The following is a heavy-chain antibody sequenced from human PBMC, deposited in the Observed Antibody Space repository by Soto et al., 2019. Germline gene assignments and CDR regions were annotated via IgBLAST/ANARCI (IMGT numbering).Heavy chain of an antibody. Sequence: EVQLVESGGGLVQPGESLRLSCAASGFSFSNYFMTWVRQAPGKGLEWVANINQDGSAKHYVDSVRGRFTTSRDNAKNSLHLEMNSLRVEDTAVYFCPGGAGWEQDYWGQGTLVTVSS. D-gene: IGHD1-26*01. V-gene: IGHV3-7*05. CDR3: PGGAGWEQDY. CDR1: GFSFSNYF. CDR2: INQDGSAK. J-gene: IGHJ4*02.